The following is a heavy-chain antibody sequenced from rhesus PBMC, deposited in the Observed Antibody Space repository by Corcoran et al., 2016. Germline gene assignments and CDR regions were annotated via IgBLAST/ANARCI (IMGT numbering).Heavy chain of an antibody. CDR1: GSSISSNW. CDR3: ARGQAATPFDY. CDR2: INGNSGST. J-gene: IGHJ4*01. V-gene: IGHV4-80*01. Sequence: QVQLQESGPGLVKPSETLSLTCTVSGSSISSNWGRWIRKVPGTGLEWIGEINGNSGSTNYNPPLKSRVTISKDASKNQLSLMLSSVTAADTAMYHCARGQAATPFDYWGQGVLVTVSS. D-gene: IGHD4-29*01.